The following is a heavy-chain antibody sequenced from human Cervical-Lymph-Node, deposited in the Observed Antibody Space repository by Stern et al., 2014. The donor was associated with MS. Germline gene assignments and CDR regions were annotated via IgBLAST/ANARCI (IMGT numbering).Heavy chain of an antibody. J-gene: IGHJ6*02. D-gene: IGHD4-23*01. CDR3: ARDDYGANSGVPPYYYAMDV. CDR1: GGTFSHYA. CDR2: IVPMYDIT. Sequence: QVQLVQSGAEVKKPGSSVKVSCKASGGTFSHYAISWVRQAPGQGLEWMGRIVPMYDITNYAQNFRGRVTITADKSTSTAYMELSSLRSEDTALYFCARDDYGANSGVPPYYYAMDVWGQGTTVTVSS. V-gene: IGHV1-69*04.